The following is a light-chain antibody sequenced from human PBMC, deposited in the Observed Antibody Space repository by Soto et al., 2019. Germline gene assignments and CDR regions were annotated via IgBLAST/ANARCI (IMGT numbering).Light chain of an antibody. CDR1: QSVSSS. Sequence: EILMTQSPATLSVSPGERATLSCRASQSVSSSLAWYQQKPGQAPRPLIYRASTRATGIPARFSGSGSGTEFTLTISSLQSEDFAVYYCQQYDNWPPWTFGQGTKVDIK. CDR2: RAS. V-gene: IGKV3-15*01. CDR3: QQYDNWPPWT. J-gene: IGKJ1*01.